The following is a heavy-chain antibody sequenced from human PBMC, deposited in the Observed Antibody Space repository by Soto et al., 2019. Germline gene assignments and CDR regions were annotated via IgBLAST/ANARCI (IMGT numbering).Heavy chain of an antibody. CDR1: GGSISSSSYY. CDR2: IFYSGST. D-gene: IGHD6-19*01. V-gene: IGHV4-39*01. CDR3: ARGWGAVADY. J-gene: IGHJ4*02. Sequence: PSETMSLTCTVAGGSISSSSYYWGWIRQPPGKGLEWIGSIFYSGSTYYNPSLKSRVTISVDTSKNQFSLKLSSVTAADTAVYYCARGWGAVADYWGQGTLVTVSS.